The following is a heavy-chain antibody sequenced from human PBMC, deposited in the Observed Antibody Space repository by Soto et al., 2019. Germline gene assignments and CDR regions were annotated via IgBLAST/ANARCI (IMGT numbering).Heavy chain of an antibody. V-gene: IGHV4-4*07. CDR2: IYTSGST. J-gene: IGHJ5*02. CDR3: ARDIAVAGIEWFDH. Sequence: XETLPLTCTVAGGSISSYYWSWIRQPAGKGLDWIGRIYTSGSTNYNPSLKSRVTMSVDTSKNQFSLKLSSVTAADTAVYYCARDIAVAGIEWFDHWGQGTLVTVSS. CDR1: GGSISSYY. D-gene: IGHD6-19*01.